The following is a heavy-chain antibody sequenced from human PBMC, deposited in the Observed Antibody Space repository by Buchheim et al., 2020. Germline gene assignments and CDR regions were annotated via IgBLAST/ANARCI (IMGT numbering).Heavy chain of an antibody. CDR3: ARDLNDCDSGSCYNYFDY. Sequence: QVHLQESGPGLVKSSGTLSLTCAVSGDSISSNKWWSWVRQPPGKGLEWIGEIYHSGNTNYNPSLKSRVTISVDKSKNQFSLKLNSVTAADTAVYYCARDLNDCDSGSCYNYFDYWGQGTL. D-gene: IGHD2-15*01. CDR1: GDSISSNKW. CDR2: IYHSGNT. V-gene: IGHV4-4*02. J-gene: IGHJ4*02.